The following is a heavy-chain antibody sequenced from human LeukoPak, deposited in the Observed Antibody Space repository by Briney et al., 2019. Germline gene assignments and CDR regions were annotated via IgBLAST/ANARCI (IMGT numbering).Heavy chain of an antibody. D-gene: IGHD3-10*01. J-gene: IGHJ4*02. CDR1: GFTFSSYA. CDR2: ISGSGGST. V-gene: IGHV3-23*01. CDR3: ARDLTPTYYYGSGSYEDY. Sequence: GGSLRLSCAASGFTFSSYAMSWVRQAPGKGLEWVSAISGSGGSTYYADSVKGRFTISRDNSKNTLYLQMNSLRAEDTAVYYCARDLTPTYYYGSGSYEDYWGQGTLVTVSS.